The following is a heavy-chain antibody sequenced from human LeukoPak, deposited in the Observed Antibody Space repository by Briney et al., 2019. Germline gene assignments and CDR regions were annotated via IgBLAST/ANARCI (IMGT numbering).Heavy chain of an antibody. CDR2: ISSSSIDI. J-gene: IGHJ4*02. D-gene: IGHD6-19*01. CDR3: ASEETTNGGWTPNY. V-gene: IGHV3-21*01. CDR1: GFIFSSYS. Sequence: SGGSLRLSCAASGFIFSSYSMNWVRQAPGKGLEWVSSISSSSIDIHYADSVKGRFNISRDNAKSSLYLQMSSLRAEDTAVYYCASEETTNGGWTPNYWGQGTLVTVSS.